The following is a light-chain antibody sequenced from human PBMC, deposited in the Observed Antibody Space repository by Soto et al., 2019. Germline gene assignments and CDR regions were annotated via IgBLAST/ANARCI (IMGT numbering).Light chain of an antibody. CDR2: VTS. Sequence: DIQMTQSPSSLSASVGDRVTVTCRPSQNITKFLNWYQEKPGKAPKVLIYVTSKLENGVPSRFSGSGSGTEFTLTISSLQPEDFATYYCQQTYTAPGTFGQGTRVEV. J-gene: IGKJ1*01. CDR3: QQTYTAPGT. CDR1: QNITKF. V-gene: IGKV1-39*01.